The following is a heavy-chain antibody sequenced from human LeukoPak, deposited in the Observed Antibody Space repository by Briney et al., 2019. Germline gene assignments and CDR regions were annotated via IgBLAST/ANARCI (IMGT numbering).Heavy chain of an antibody. Sequence: GRSLRLSCAASGFTFSSYGMHWVRQAPGKGLEWVAVISYDGSNKYYADSVKGRFTISRDNSKNTLYLQMNSLRAEDTAVYYCAKGGSGNYYYYYGMDVWGQGTTVTVSS. CDR2: ISYDGSNK. D-gene: IGHD1-26*01. CDR1: GFTFSSYG. V-gene: IGHV3-30*18. J-gene: IGHJ6*02. CDR3: AKGGSGNYYYYYGMDV.